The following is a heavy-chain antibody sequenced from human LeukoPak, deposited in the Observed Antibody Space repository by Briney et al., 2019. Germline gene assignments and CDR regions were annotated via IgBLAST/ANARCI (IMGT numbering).Heavy chain of an antibody. CDR1: GFTFSAYW. D-gene: IGHD1/OR15-1a*01. Sequence: GGSLRLSCAASGFTFSAYWMAWVRQAPGKGPEWVANVKQDGLEKRYVDSVRGRFTISRDNAKNSLFLQLNSLRADDSALYYCARDNKGSLDYWGQGTLVTVSS. CDR3: ARDNKGSLDY. J-gene: IGHJ4*02. V-gene: IGHV3-7*01. CDR2: VKQDGLEK.